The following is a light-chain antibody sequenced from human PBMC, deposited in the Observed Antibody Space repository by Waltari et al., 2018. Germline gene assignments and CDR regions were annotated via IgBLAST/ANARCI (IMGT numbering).Light chain of an antibody. CDR2: DTS. CDR1: QSVSSY. CDR3: QQRSNWPWT. Sequence: EIVLTQSPATLSLSPGERAPLSCRASQSVSSYLAWYQQKTGQAPRLLIYDTSNRATGIPGRFSGSGSGTDFTLTISSLEPEDFAVYYCQQRSNWPWTFGQGTKVEIK. V-gene: IGKV3-11*01. J-gene: IGKJ1*01.